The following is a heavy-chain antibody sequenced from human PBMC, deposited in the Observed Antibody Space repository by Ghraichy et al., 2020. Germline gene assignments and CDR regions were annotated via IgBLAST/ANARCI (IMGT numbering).Heavy chain of an antibody. CDR3: AKDTARGGSRGGHFDY. Sequence: GESLNISCAASGFTFSSYAMSWVRQAPGKGLEWVSAISGSGGSTYYADSVKGRFTISRDNSKNTLYLQMNSLRAEDTAVYYCAKDTARGGSRGGHFDYWGQGTLVTVSS. CDR2: ISGSGGST. V-gene: IGHV3-23*01. CDR1: GFTFSSYA. J-gene: IGHJ4*02. D-gene: IGHD3-10*01.